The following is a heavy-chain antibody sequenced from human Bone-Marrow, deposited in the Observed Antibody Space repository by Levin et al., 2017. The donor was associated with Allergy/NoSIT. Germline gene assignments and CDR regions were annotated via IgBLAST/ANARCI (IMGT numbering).Heavy chain of an antibody. CDR3: ARGGCSSTSCLDN. CDR2: VISEGSIT. V-gene: IGHV3-74*01. J-gene: IGHJ4*02. D-gene: IGHD2-2*01. Sequence: PGGSLRLSCAASGFTFSNYYMHWVRQAPGKGLVWVSRVISEGSITDYADSVKGRFTISRDNAGNTLYLQMNSLRAEDTAVYYCARGGCSSTSCLDNWGQGILVTVSS. CDR1: GFTFSNYY.